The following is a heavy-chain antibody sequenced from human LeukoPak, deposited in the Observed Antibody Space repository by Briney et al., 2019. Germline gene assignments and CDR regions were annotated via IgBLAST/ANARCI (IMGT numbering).Heavy chain of an antibody. CDR2: MNPNSGYT. CDR1: GYTFTTYD. V-gene: IGHV1-8*03. Sequence: ASVKASCKASGYTFTTYDINGVRQATGQGLEWMGWMNPNSGYTGYAHKFRGRATITRDTSISTAYIELSTLRSEDTAVYYCARVVGSIVYWGQGKLVTVSS. D-gene: IGHD1-26*01. J-gene: IGHJ4*02. CDR3: ARVVGSIVY.